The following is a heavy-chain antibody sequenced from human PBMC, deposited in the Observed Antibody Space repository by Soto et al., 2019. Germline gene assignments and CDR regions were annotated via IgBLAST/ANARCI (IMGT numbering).Heavy chain of an antibody. J-gene: IGHJ3*02. CDR3: VRYCGNDWVVFDI. CDR2: ISTDGSST. CDR1: GFTLSSYW. Sequence: EVQLVESGGGSVQPGGSLRLSCEASGFTLSSYWMHWVRQAPGKGLVWVSQISTDGSSTKYADSVKVRLSISRDKSKNTLYRQMSSLRAEDTAVYYCVRYCGNDWVVFDIWVRGTLVTVST. D-gene: IGHD5-12*01. V-gene: IGHV3-74*03.